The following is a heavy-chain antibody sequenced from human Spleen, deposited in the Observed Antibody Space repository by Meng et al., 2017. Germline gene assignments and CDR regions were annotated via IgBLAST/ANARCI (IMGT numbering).Heavy chain of an antibody. D-gene: IGHD2-15*01. CDR1: GFTFSSYS. J-gene: IGHJ4*02. V-gene: IGHV3-21*01. Sequence: EVQLVESGVGLVKPGGSLRLSCAASGFTFSSYSMHWVRQAPGKGLEWVSSISSSSDYADSVKGRFTISRDNAKNSLYLQMNSLRAEDTAMYYCARGRVVVAATPSDYWGQGTLVTVSS. CDR3: ARGRVVVAATPSDY. CDR2: ISSSS.